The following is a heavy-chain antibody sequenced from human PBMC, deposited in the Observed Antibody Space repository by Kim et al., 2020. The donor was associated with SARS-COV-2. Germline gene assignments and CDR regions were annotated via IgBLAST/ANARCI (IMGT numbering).Heavy chain of an antibody. Sequence: SQTLSLTCAISGDSVSSNSAAWNWIRQSPSRGLEWLGRTYYRSKWYNDYAVSVKSRITINPDTSKNQFSLQLNSVTPEDTAVYYCARDWFDPPEDFSSSGAPFDYWGQGTLVTVSS. V-gene: IGHV6-1*01. CDR2: TYYRSKWYN. J-gene: IGHJ4*02. CDR3: ARDWFDPPEDFSSSGAPFDY. D-gene: IGHD6-6*01. CDR1: GDSVSSNSAA.